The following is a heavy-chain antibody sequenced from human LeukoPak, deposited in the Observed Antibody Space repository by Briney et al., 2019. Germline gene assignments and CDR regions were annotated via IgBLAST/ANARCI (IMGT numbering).Heavy chain of an antibody. J-gene: IGHJ2*01. Sequence: SETLSLTCGVYGGSFSNNYWNWIRQPPGKGLEWIGEINHSGSTNYNPSLKSRVTISVDTSKNQFSLKLSSVTAADTAVYYCARGRSSIRYFDLWGRGTLVTVSS. V-gene: IGHV4-34*01. CDR2: INHSGST. CDR1: GGSFSNNY. CDR3: ARGRSSIRYFDL. D-gene: IGHD6-13*01.